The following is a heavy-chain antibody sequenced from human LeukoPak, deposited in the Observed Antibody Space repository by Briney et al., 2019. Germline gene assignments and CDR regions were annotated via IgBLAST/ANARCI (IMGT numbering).Heavy chain of an antibody. CDR2: ISGSGGST. V-gene: IGHV3-23*01. J-gene: IGHJ4*02. D-gene: IGHD3-16*02. CDR1: GFTFSRYA. Sequence: PGGSLRLSCAASGFTFSRYAMSWVRQAPGKGLEWVSAISGSGGSTYYADSVKGRFTISRDNSKNTLYLQMNSLRAEDTAVYYCAKTPVYDYVWGSYRYPTAGFDYWGQGTLVTVSS. CDR3: AKTPVYDYVWGSYRYPTAGFDY.